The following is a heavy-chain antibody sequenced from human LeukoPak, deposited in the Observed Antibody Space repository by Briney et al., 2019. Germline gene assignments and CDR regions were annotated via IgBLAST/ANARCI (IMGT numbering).Heavy chain of an antibody. CDR2: INPSGGST. J-gene: IGHJ6*04. Sequence: ASVKVSCKASGYTFTSYYMHWVRQAPGQGLEWMGLINPSGGSTSYAQKFQGRVTMTRDTSTSTVYMELSSLRSEDTAVYYCARGYCSGGSCLTDYGMDVWGKGTTVTVSS. CDR1: GYTFTSYY. D-gene: IGHD2-15*01. CDR3: ARGYCSGGSCLTDYGMDV. V-gene: IGHV1-46*01.